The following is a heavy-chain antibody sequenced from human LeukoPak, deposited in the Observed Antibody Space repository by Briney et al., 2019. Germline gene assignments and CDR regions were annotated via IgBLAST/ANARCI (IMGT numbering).Heavy chain of an antibody. D-gene: IGHD6-13*01. CDR3: AKEGAAAGLDY. J-gene: IGHJ4*02. CDR2: IYSGGST. CDR1: GFTVSSNY. Sequence: GGSLRLSCAASGFTVSSNYMSWVRQAPGKGLEWVSIIYSGGSTFYADSVKGRFTISRDNSKNTLYLQMNSLRAEDTAVYYCAKEGAAAGLDYWGQGTLVTVSS. V-gene: IGHV3-53*05.